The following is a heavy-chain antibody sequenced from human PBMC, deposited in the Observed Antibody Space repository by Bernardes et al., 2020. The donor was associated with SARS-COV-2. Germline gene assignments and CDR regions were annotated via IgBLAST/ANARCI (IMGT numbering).Heavy chain of an antibody. V-gene: IGHV4-34*01. Sequence: SETLSLTCAVYGGSFSGYYWSWIRQPPGKGLEWIGEINHSGSTNYNPSLKSRVTISEDTSKNQFSLKLSSVTAADTAVYYCARGRSKREWVGKVAGDNTDYYYYYMDVWGKGTTVTVSS. CDR3: ARGRSKREWVGKVAGDNTDYYYYYMDV. CDR1: GGSFSGYY. J-gene: IGHJ6*03. CDR2: INHSGST. D-gene: IGHD6-19*01.